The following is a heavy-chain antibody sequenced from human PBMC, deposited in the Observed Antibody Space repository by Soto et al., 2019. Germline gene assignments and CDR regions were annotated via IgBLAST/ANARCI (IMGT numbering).Heavy chain of an antibody. J-gene: IGHJ4*02. V-gene: IGHV1-69*12. CDR1: GGTFNSYA. D-gene: IGHD3-22*01. CDR2: IIPIFGTA. Sequence: QVQLVQSGAEVKRPGSSVKVSCKASGGTFNSYAISWVRQAPGQGLEWMGGIIPIFGTADYAQKFQGRVTITAVESTSTAYMELSSLISEDTAVYYCASHYDSAGYYYRGLDYWGQGTLVTVSS. CDR3: ASHYDSAGYYYRGLDY.